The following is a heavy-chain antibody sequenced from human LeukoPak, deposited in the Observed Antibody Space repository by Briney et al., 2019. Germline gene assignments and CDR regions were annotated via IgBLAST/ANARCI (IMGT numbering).Heavy chain of an antibody. CDR2: INHSGST. CDR1: GGSFSGYY. Sequence: SETLSLTCAVYGGSFSGYYWSWIRQPPGKGLEWIGEINHSGSTNYNPSLKSRVTISVDTSKNQFSLKLSSVTAADTAVYYCAREVSGYSSGWFTGYFQHWGQGTLVTVSS. J-gene: IGHJ1*01. CDR3: AREVSGYSSGWFTGYFQH. D-gene: IGHD6-19*01. V-gene: IGHV4-34*01.